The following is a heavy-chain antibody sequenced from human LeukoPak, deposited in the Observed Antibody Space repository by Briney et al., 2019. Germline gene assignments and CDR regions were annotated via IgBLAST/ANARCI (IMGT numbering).Heavy chain of an antibody. V-gene: IGHV1-69*05. CDR1: GGTFSSYA. CDR3: ARDYGGNSYYFDY. D-gene: IGHD4-23*01. J-gene: IGHJ4*02. CDR2: IIPIFGTA. Sequence: GASVKVSCKASGGTFSSYAISWVRQAPGQGLEWMGRIIPIFGTANYAQKFQGRVTITTDESTSTAYMEPSSLRSEDTAVYYCARDYGGNSYYFDYWGQGTLVTVSS.